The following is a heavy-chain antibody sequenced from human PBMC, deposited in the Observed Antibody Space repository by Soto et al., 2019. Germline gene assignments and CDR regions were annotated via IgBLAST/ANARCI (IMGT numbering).Heavy chain of an antibody. CDR2: ISHDVSKE. CDR1: GFSFSTTA. V-gene: IGHV3-30-3*01. D-gene: IGHD2-2*01. Sequence: QVQMVESGGGVVQPGRSLRLSCAASGFSFSTTAFHWVRQAPGKGLEWVTVISHDVSKEYYADSVKGRFTISRDNSKSTLYLQMTALRTEDTAVYYCARAMGFCRSTSCFVSGMDVWGPGTKVTVSS. CDR3: ARAMGFCRSTSCFVSGMDV. J-gene: IGHJ6*02.